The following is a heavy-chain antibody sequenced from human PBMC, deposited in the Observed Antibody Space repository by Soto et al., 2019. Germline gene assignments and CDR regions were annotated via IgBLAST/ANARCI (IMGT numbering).Heavy chain of an antibody. J-gene: IGHJ5*02. CDR1: GGTFSSYA. V-gene: IGHV1-69*13. CDR3: ARSYVAAAGSFDP. CDR2: IIPIFGTA. Sequence: ASVKVSCKASGGTFSSYAISWVRQAPGQGLEWMGGIIPIFGTANYAQKFQGRVTITADESTSTAYMELSSLRSEDTAVYYCARSYVAAAGSFDPWGQGTLVTVSS. D-gene: IGHD6-13*01.